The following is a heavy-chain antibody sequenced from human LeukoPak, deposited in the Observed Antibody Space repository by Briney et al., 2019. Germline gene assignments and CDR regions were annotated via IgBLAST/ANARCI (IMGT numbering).Heavy chain of an antibody. CDR1: GFTFSSYE. V-gene: IGHV3-48*03. J-gene: IGHJ6*02. CDR2: ISSSGSTI. D-gene: IGHD2-2*01. CDR3: ARGGGNCSSTSCYYGMDV. Sequence: GGSLRLSCAASGFTFSSYEMNWVRQAPGKGLEWVSYISSSGSTIYYADSVKGRFTMSRDNAKNSLFLQMNSLRAEDTAVYYCARGGGNCSSTSCYYGMDVWGQGTTVTVSS.